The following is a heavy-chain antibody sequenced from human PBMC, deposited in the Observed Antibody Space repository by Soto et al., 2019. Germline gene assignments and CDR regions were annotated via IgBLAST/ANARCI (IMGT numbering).Heavy chain of an antibody. Sequence: EVQLLESGGGLVQPGGSLRLSCAASGFTFSSYAMSWVRQAPGKGLEWVSAISGSGGSTYYADSVKGRFTISRDNSNNTLYLQMNSLRAEDTAVYYCAKDLDDYGDTFDYWGQGTLVTVSS. CDR2: ISGSGGST. D-gene: IGHD4-17*01. CDR3: AKDLDDYGDTFDY. CDR1: GFTFSSYA. V-gene: IGHV3-23*01. J-gene: IGHJ4*02.